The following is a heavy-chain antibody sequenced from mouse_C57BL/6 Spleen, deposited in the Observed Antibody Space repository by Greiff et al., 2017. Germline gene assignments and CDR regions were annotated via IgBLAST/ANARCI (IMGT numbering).Heavy chain of an antibody. Sequence: VKLMESGPELVKPGASVKISCKASGYAFSSSWMNWVKQRPGKGLEWIGRIYPGDGDTNYNGKFKGKATLTADKSSSTAYMQLSSLTSEDSAVYFCASGSFAYWGQGTLVTVSA. CDR3: ASGSFAY. CDR1: GYAFSSSW. V-gene: IGHV1-82*01. J-gene: IGHJ3*01. D-gene: IGHD1-2*01. CDR2: IYPGDGDT.